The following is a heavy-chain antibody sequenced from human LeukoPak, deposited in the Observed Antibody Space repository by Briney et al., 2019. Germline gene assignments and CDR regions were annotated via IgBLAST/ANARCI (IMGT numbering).Heavy chain of an antibody. V-gene: IGHV3-30*04. J-gene: IGHJ6*03. Sequence: PGRSLRLSCAASGFTFSSYAVHWVRQAPGKGLEWVAVISYDGSNKYYADSVKGRFTISRDNSKNTLYLQMNSLRAEDTAVYYCADSSRSYYYMDVWGKGTTVTVSS. D-gene: IGHD6-13*01. CDR2: ISYDGSNK. CDR3: ADSSRSYYYMDV. CDR1: GFTFSSYA.